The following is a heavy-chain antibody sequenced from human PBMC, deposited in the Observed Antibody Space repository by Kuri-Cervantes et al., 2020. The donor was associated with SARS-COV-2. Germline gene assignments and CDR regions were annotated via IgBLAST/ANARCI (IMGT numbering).Heavy chain of an antibody. CDR1: GGSISSHY. V-gene: IGHV4-59*11. J-gene: IGHJ4*02. Sequence: SETLSLTCTVSGGSISSHYWSWIRQPPGKGLEWIGYIYYSGSTNYNPSLKSRVTISVDTSKNQFSLKLSSVTAADTAVYYCARDLGGSNYGGGDYWGQGTLGTVSS. CDR3: ARDLGGSNYGGGDY. D-gene: IGHD4-23*01. CDR2: IYYSGST.